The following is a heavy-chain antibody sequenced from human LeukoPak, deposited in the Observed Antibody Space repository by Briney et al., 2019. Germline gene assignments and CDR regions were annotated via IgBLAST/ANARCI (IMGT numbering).Heavy chain of an antibody. CDR1: GFTFSSYA. Sequence: GGSLRLSCAASGFTFSSYAMSWVRQAPGKGLEWVSGLSGGGGTTYYADSVKGRFTISRDNSKNTLYLQMNSLRAEDTAVYYCAKDRYYAGSPRAFDIWGQGTMVTVSS. V-gene: IGHV3-23*01. J-gene: IGHJ3*02. CDR2: LSGGGGTT. CDR3: AKDRYYAGSPRAFDI. D-gene: IGHD2-2*01.